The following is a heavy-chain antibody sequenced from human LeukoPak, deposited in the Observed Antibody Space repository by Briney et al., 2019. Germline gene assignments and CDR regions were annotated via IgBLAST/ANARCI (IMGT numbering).Heavy chain of an antibody. D-gene: IGHD4-17*01. CDR1: GFTFSTYS. Sequence: GGSLRLSCAASGFTFSTYSMNWVRQAPGKGLEWVASISSRSSYIYYTDSVKGRFTISRDNAKNSLYLQMYSLRVDDTAVYYCARGTHGDHRVFYCHMDVWGKGTTITVSS. CDR2: ISSRSSYI. V-gene: IGHV3-21*06. J-gene: IGHJ6*03. CDR3: ARGTHGDHRVFYCHMDV.